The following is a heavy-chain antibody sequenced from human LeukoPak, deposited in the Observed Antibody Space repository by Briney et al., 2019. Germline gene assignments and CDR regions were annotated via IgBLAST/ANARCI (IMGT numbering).Heavy chain of an antibody. Sequence: ASVKVSCKASGYTFNSNYVHWVRQAPGQGLEWMGIINPSVVTTNYAQKFQGRVTMTRDTSTSTVYMELSSLRSEDTAVYYCARDIAVDSSSWFYFHNWGQGTLVTVSS. V-gene: IGHV1-46*02. CDR2: INPSVVTT. CDR1: GYTFNSNY. D-gene: IGHD6-13*01. J-gene: IGHJ4*02. CDR3: ARDIAVDSSSWFYFHN.